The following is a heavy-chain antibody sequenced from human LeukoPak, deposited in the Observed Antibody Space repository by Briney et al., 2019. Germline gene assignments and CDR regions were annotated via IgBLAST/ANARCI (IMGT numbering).Heavy chain of an antibody. Sequence: GGSLRLSCAASGCTFLTYAMAWVRKAPGKGLEWVSSISGGAAGTYYAPSVKGRSTVSRDNDKNALYLQMDDVTAADTALYYCARVRGVGTHIWLLPWNLWGQGTLVSVSS. CDR2: ISGGAAGT. V-gene: IGHV3-23*01. CDR3: ARVRGVGTHIWLLPWNL. D-gene: IGHD2-21*02. J-gene: IGHJ5*02. CDR1: GCTFLTYA.